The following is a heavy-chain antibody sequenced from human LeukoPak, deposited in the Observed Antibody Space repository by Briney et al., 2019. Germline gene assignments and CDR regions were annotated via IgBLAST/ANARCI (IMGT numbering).Heavy chain of an antibody. D-gene: IGHD3-22*01. CDR1: GGSFSGYY. V-gene: IGHV4-34*01. J-gene: IGHJ6*03. Sequence: PSETLSLTCAVYGGSFSGYYWSWIRQPPGKGLEWIGEINHSGSTKYNPSLKSRVTISVDTSKNQFSLKLSSVTAADTAVYYCARHRYYYDSSGYYLTGYYYMDVWGKGTTVTISS. CDR3: ARHRYYYDSSGYYLTGYYYMDV. CDR2: INHSGST.